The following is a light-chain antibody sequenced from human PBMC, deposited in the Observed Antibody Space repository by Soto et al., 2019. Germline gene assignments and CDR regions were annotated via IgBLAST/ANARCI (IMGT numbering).Light chain of an antibody. CDR1: SSDVGYYDY. CDR2: AVT. V-gene: IGLV2-8*01. J-gene: IGLJ1*01. Sequence: QSALTQPPSGSGIPGQSVTISCTGSSSDVGYYDYVAWYQQHPGKAPKLVIYAVTKRPSGVPDRVSASKSGNTASLTVSGLRAEDEADYYCSSYAGSNNFVFGSGTKVTVL. CDR3: SSYAGSNNFV.